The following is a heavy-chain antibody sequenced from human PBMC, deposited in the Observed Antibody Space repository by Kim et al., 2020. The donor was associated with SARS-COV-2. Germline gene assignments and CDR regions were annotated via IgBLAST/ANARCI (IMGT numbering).Heavy chain of an antibody. V-gene: IGHV3-74*01. CDR1: GFTFSSHW. CDR3: ASGRDGYNFRDY. D-gene: IGHD5-12*01. CDR2: INSDESST. Sequence: GGSLRLSCAASGFTFSSHWMHWVRQAPGRGLVWVSRINSDESSTSYADSVKGRSAISRDNAKNTLYLQMNSLRAEDTAVYYCASGRDGYNFRDYWGQGTLVTVSS. J-gene: IGHJ4*02.